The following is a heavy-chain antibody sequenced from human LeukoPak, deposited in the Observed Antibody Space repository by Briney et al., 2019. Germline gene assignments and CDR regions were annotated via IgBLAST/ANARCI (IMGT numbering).Heavy chain of an antibody. J-gene: IGHJ6*03. CDR3: DALPYCSSTSCYGYYYYMDV. V-gene: IGHV1-69*13. Sequence: SVKVSCKASGGTFSSYAISWVRQAPGQGLEWMGGIIPIFGTANYAQKFQGRVTITADESTSTAYMELSSLRSEDTAVYYCDALPYCSSTSCYGYYYYMDVWGKGTTVTVSS. CDR1: GGTFSSYA. CDR2: IIPIFGTA. D-gene: IGHD2-2*01.